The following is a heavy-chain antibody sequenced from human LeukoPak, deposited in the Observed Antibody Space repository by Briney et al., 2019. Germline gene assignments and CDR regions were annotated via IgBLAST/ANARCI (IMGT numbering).Heavy chain of an antibody. V-gene: IGHV3-7*05. D-gene: IGHD3-10*01. CDR1: GFTFSSYW. Sequence: GGSLRLPCAASGFTFSSYWMSWVRQAPGKGLEWVANIKQDGSEKYYVDSVKGRFTISRDNAKNSLYLQMNSLRAEDTAVYYCARVYSANGYGSGYYDYWGQGTLVTVSS. CDR3: ARVYSANGYGSGYYDY. J-gene: IGHJ4*02. CDR2: IKQDGSEK.